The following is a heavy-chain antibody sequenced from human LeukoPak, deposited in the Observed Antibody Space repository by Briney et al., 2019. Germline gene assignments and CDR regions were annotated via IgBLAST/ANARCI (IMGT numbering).Heavy chain of an antibody. J-gene: IGHJ4*02. D-gene: IGHD5-24*01. CDR1: GGTFSSYA. Sequence: SVKVSCKASGGTFSSYAISWVRQAPGQGLEWMGGIIPIFGTANCAQKFQGRVTITTDESTSTAYMELSSLRSEDTAVYYCASVRGGYPNYWGQGTLVTVSS. CDR3: ASVRGGYPNY. V-gene: IGHV1-69*05. CDR2: IIPIFGTA.